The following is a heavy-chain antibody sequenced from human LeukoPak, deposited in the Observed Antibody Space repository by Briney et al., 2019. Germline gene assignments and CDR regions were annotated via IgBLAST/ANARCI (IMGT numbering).Heavy chain of an antibody. D-gene: IGHD3-22*01. V-gene: IGHV3-33*01. Sequence: GGSLRLSCAASGFTFSSYGMHWVRQAPGKGLEWVAVIWYDGSNKYYADSVKGRFTISRDNSKNTLYLQMNSLRAEDTAVYYCARDHPRGSGSYWGQGTLVTVSS. CDR3: ARDHPRGSGSY. J-gene: IGHJ4*02. CDR1: GFTFSSYG. CDR2: IWYDGSNK.